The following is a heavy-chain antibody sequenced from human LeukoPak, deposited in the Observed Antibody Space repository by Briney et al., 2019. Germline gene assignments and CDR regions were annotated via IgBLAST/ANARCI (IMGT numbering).Heavy chain of an antibody. D-gene: IGHD5-12*01. CDR1: GYTFTSYY. CDR3: ASKGSVVATADYYYYYMDV. J-gene: IGHJ6*03. V-gene: IGHV1-46*01. Sequence: AASVTVSFTASGYTFTSYYMHWVRQAPGQGLEWMGIINPSGGSTSYAQKFQGRVTMTRDTSTSTVYMELSSLRSEDTAVYYCASKGSVVATADYYYYYMDVWGKGTTVTVSS. CDR2: INPSGGST.